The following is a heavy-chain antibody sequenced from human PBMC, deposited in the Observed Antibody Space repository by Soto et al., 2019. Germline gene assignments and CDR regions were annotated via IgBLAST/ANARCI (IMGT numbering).Heavy chain of an antibody. CDR1: GFTFSVYA. Sequence: QVQLVESGGGVVQPGRSLRLSCAASGFTFSVYAMHWVRQAPGKGLEWVAVISYDGSNKNYADSVKGRFTISRDNSKDTLYLQMNSLRAEDTAVYYCARDPSYGPYYYGMDVWGQGTTVTVSS. D-gene: IGHD5-18*01. CDR2: ISYDGSNK. V-gene: IGHV3-30-3*01. CDR3: ARDPSYGPYYYGMDV. J-gene: IGHJ6*02.